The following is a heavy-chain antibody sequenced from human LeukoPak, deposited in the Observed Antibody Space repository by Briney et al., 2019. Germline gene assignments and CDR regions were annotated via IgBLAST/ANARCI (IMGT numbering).Heavy chain of an antibody. J-gene: IGHJ5*02. D-gene: IGHD6-19*01. V-gene: IGHV4-30-4*08. CDR1: GGSISSGDYY. Sequence: SETLSLTCTVSGGSISSGDYYWSWIRQPPGKGLEWIGYIYYSGSTYYNPSLKSRVTISVDTSKNQFSLQLSSVTAADTAVYYCARGIAVDPWGQGTLVTLSS. CDR3: ARGIAVDP. CDR2: IYYSGST.